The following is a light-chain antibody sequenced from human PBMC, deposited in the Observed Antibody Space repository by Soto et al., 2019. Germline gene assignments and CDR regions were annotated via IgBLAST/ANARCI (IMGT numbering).Light chain of an antibody. Sequence: EIVLTQSPAILTLSPGERATLSCRASQSVGTYLDWYQQKLGQAPRLLIYDASNRATGIPARFSGSGSGTDFTLTISRLEPEHFAGYYCQQRVNWLTFGGGTKVEL. CDR3: QQRVNWLT. V-gene: IGKV3-11*01. CDR2: DAS. J-gene: IGKJ4*01. CDR1: QSVGTY.